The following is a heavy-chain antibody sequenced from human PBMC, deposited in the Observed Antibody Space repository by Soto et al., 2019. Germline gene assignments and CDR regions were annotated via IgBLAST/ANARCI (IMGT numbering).Heavy chain of an antibody. CDR1: GFTFSSYG. V-gene: IGHV3-33*01. CDR3: ARGTTYSSGWYYYM. Sequence: QVQLVESGGGVVQPGRSLRLSCAASGFTFSSYGMQWVRQAPGKGLEWVAVIWYDGSNKYYADSVKGRFTISRDNSKNTLYLQMNSLRAEDTAVYYCARGTTYSSGWYYYMGGQGTLVTVSS. J-gene: IGHJ4*02. D-gene: IGHD6-19*01. CDR2: IWYDGSNK.